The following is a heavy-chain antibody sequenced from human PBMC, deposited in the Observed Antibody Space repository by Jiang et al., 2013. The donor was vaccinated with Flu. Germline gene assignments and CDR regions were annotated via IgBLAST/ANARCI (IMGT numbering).Heavy chain of an antibody. CDR2: IVVGSGNT. D-gene: IGHD6-19*01. CDR3: AAGQTEQWLVSQERYFDL. CDR1: GFTFTSSA. J-gene: IGHJ2*01. Sequence: SGAEVKKPGTSVKVSCKASGFTFTSSAVQWVRQARGQRLEWIGWIVVGSGNTNYAQKFQERVTITRDMSTSTAYMELSSLRSEDTAVYYCAAGQTEQWLVSQERYFDLWGRGTLVTVSS. V-gene: IGHV1-58*01.